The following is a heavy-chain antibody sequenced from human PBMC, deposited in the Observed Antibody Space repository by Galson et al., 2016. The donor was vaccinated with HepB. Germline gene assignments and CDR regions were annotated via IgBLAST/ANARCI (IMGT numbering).Heavy chain of an antibody. CDR2: IYYRSKWYN. CDR3: ARSQNIVVVVAATGFPDWFDP. Sequence: CAISGDSVSSNSAAWNWIRQSPSRGLEWLGRIYYRSKWYNDYAVSVKSRITINPDTSKNQFSLQLNSVTPEDTAVYYCARSQNIVVVVAATGFPDWFDPWGQGTLVTVSS. V-gene: IGHV6-1*01. D-gene: IGHD2-15*01. J-gene: IGHJ5*02. CDR1: GDSVSSNSAA.